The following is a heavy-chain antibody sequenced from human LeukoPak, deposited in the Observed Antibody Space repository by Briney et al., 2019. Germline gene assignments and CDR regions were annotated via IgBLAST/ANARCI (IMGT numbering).Heavy chain of an antibody. Sequence: PSETLSLTCTVSGGSISSYYWSWIRQPAGKGLEWIGRIYTSGSTNYNPSLKSRVTMSVDTSKNQFSLKLGSVTAADTAVYYCARAQSYSSALYYFDYWGQGTLVTVSS. J-gene: IGHJ4*02. CDR2: IYTSGST. CDR3: ARAQSYSSALYYFDY. CDR1: GGSISSYY. D-gene: IGHD3-22*01. V-gene: IGHV4-4*07.